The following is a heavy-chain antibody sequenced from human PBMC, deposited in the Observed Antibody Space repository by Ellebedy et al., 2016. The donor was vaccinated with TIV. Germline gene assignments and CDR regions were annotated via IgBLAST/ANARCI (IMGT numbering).Heavy chain of an antibody. V-gene: IGHV3-9*01. CDR1: GFTFDDYA. J-gene: IGHJ4*02. CDR3: ARDEEMAAIYLAFDY. Sequence: GGSLRLXCAASGFTFDDYAMHWVRQAPGKGLEWVSGISWNSGSIGYADSVKGRFTISRDNAKNSLYLQMNSLRDEDTAVYYCARDEEMAAIYLAFDYWGQGTLVTVSP. CDR2: ISWNSGSI. D-gene: IGHD5-24*01.